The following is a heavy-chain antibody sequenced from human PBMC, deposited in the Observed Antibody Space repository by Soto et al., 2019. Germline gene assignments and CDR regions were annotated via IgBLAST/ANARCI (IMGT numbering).Heavy chain of an antibody. V-gene: IGHV4-34*01. CDR2: INHSGST. D-gene: IGHD3-9*01. Sequence: SETLSLTCAVYGGSVSGYYWSWIRQPPGKGLEWIGEINHSGSTNYNPSLKSRVTISVDTSKNQFSLKLSSVTAADTAVYYCARGSLGYDILTGYLDWGQGTLVTVSS. J-gene: IGHJ4*02. CDR1: GGSVSGYY. CDR3: ARGSLGYDILTGYLD.